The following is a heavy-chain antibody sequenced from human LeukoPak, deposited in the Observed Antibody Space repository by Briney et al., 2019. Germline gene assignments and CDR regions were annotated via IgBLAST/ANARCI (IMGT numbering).Heavy chain of an antibody. CDR2: ISAYNGVT. CDR3: ARMSYGSGTNWFDP. Sequence: ASVEVSCKASGYTLTSYGISWVRQAPGQGLEWMGWISAYNGVTNCAQKLQGRVTMTTDTSTSTAYMELRSLRSDDTAVYYCARMSYGSGTNWFDPWGQGTLVTVSS. D-gene: IGHD3-10*01. CDR1: GYTLTSYG. V-gene: IGHV1-18*01. J-gene: IGHJ5*02.